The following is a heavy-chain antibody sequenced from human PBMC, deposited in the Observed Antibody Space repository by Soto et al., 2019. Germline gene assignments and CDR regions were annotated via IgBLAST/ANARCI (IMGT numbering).Heavy chain of an antibody. J-gene: IGHJ5*02. V-gene: IGHV1-69*12. CDR1: GGTFGSYA. Sequence: QVQLVQSGAEVKKPGSSVKVSCKASGGTFGSYAISWVRQAPGQGLEWMGGIIPIFGTANYAQKFQGRVTITADESTSTAYMELSSLRSEDTAVYYCARSPQYYDILTGYPSMRNWFDPWGQGTLVTVSS. CDR2: IIPIFGTA. CDR3: ARSPQYYDILTGYPSMRNWFDP. D-gene: IGHD3-9*01.